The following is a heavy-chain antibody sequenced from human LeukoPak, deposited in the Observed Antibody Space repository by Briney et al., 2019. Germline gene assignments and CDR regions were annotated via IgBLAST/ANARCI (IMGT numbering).Heavy chain of an antibody. D-gene: IGHD3-16*01. J-gene: IGHJ4*02. CDR3: AREGEESFDY. V-gene: IGHV4-59*01. CDR2: IYYSGST. Sequence: IRXXXGXXLEWIGYIYYSGSTNYNPSLKSRVTISVDTSKNQFSLKLSSVTAADTAVYYCAREGEESFDYWGQGTLVTVSS.